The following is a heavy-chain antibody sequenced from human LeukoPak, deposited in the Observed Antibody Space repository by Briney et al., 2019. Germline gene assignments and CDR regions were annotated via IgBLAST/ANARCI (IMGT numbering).Heavy chain of an antibody. CDR1: GFTFSTYG. D-gene: IGHD7-27*01. J-gene: IGHJ4*02. Sequence: GGSLRLSCAASGFTFSTYGMNWVRQAPGKGLEWVSSISSSGTYIYYADSVKGRFTISRDNAKNSLYLQMNSLRAEDTAVYYCARGGTGEVPFDYWGQGTLVTVSS. CDR2: ISSSGTYI. V-gene: IGHV3-21*01. CDR3: ARGGTGEVPFDY.